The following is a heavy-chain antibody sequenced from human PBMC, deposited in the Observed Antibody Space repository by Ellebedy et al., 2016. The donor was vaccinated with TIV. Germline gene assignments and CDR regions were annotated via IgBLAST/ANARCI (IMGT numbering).Heavy chain of an antibody. J-gene: IGHJ4*02. CDR2: IWYDGSHE. CDR3: ARDILIGDHFFDY. D-gene: IGHD3-9*01. CDR1: GFSFSHYV. Sequence: GESLKISCVASGFSFSHYVIHWVRQAPGKGLEWLGRIWYDGSHEYYADSVKGRFTISRDQSKNTLYLQMNSLRAEDTAVYYCARDILIGDHFFDYWGQGTLVTVSS. V-gene: IGHV3-33*01.